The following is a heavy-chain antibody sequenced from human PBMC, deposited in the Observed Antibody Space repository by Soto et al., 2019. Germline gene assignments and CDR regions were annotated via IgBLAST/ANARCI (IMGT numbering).Heavy chain of an antibody. CDR1: GLTFSASA. D-gene: IGHD6-6*01. Sequence: GSLRLSCVASGLTFSASAMHWVRQASGKGLEWIGEINHSGSTNYNPSLKSRVTISVDTSKNQFSLKLSSVTAADTAVYYCARGRRYSSSSGGYYYGMDVWGQGTTVTVSS. J-gene: IGHJ6*02. V-gene: IGHV4-34*01. CDR2: INHSGST. CDR3: ARGRRYSSSSGGYYYGMDV.